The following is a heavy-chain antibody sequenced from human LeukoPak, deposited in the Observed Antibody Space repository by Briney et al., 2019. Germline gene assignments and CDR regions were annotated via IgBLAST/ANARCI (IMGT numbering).Heavy chain of an antibody. CDR2: VSGGGGAT. D-gene: IGHD4-23*01. CDR3: AKDSPEGNSFFDY. J-gene: IGHJ4*02. Sequence: GGSLRLSCAASGFTFNDYAMSWVRQAPGKGLEWVSTVSGGGGATYYADSVKGRFTVSRDNSKNTMYLQMDSLRAEDTAVYYCAKDSPEGNSFFDYWGQGTLVTVSS. V-gene: IGHV3-23*01. CDR1: GFTFNDYA.